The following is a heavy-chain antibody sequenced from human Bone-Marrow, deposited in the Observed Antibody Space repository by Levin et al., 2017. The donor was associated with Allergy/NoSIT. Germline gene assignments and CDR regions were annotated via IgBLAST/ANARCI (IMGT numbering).Heavy chain of an antibody. CDR2: ISGSGGST. D-gene: IGHD5-18*01. J-gene: IGHJ4*02. CDR3: AKGVDTAMVTYFDY. CDR1: GITFSSYV. V-gene: IGHV3-23*01. Sequence: LSLTCAASGITFSSYVMSWVRQAPGKGLEWVSGISGSGGSTYYADSVKGRFTISRDNSKNTLYLQMNSLRAEDTAVYYCAKGVDTAMVTYFDYWGQGTLVTVSS.